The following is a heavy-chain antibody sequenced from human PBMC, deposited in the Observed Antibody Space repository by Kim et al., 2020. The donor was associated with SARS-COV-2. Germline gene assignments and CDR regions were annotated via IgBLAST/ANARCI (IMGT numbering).Heavy chain of an antibody. D-gene: IGHD3-10*01. V-gene: IGHV3-7*01. CDR3: ARRGFGHDY. Sequence: TKTYYGDAVKGRLTIARDNAENSLYLPVSSLRAEDTAVYYCARRGFGHDYWGQGTLVTVSS. CDR2: TKT. J-gene: IGHJ4*02.